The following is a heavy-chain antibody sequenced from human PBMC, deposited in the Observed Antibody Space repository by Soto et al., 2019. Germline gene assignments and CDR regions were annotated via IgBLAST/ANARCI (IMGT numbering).Heavy chain of an antibody. CDR1: GYTFTGHY. Sequence: SVKVSCNASGYTFTGHYIHWVRQAPGQGLEWMGWINPNSGATRYAQKFQGRVTMTRDTSISTAYMEVSKLRSDDTAVYSCARDPGQLNYYGMDVWGRGTTVTVSS. J-gene: IGHJ6*02. V-gene: IGHV1-2*02. CDR2: INPNSGAT. CDR3: ARDPGQLNYYGMDV. D-gene: IGHD6-6*01.